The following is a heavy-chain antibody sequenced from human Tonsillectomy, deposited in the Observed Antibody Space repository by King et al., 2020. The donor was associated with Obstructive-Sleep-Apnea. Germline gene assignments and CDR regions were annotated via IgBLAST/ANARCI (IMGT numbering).Heavy chain of an antibody. Sequence: QLQESGPGLVKPSQTLSLTCTVSGGSISSGDYYWSWIRQPPGKGLEWIGYIYYSGSTYYNPSLKSRVTISVDTSKNQFSLQLSSVTAADTAVYSCARGRCSGGSCSLDYWGQGTLVTVSS. CDR1: GGSISSGDYY. CDR2: IYYSGST. D-gene: IGHD2-15*01. V-gene: IGHV4-30-4*01. J-gene: IGHJ4*02. CDR3: ARGRCSGGSCSLDY.